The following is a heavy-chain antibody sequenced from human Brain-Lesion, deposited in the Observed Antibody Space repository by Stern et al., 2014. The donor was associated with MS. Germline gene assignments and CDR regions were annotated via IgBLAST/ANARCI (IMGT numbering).Heavy chain of an antibody. CDR3: ARGRVVPGFQYYATDV. CDR2: IFNSGST. J-gene: IGHJ6*02. Sequence: VQLVESGPGLVKPSQTLSLSCTVSGGSISSGGYYWSWIRQPAGKGLEWIGRIFNSGSTSYNPSLKSRVTISIDTSNNQFSLRLTPMTAADTAVYYCARGRVVPGFQYYATDVWGQGTTVIVSS. V-gene: IGHV4-61*02. D-gene: IGHD2-2*01. CDR1: GGSISSGGYY.